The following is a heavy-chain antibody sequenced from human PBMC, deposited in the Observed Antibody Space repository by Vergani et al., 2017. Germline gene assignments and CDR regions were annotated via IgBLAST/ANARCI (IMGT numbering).Heavy chain of an antibody. Sequence: QVQLVQSGAEVKKPGASVKVSCKASGYTFTGYYIHWVRQAPGQGLEWMGWINPDSGGINYAQKFQGRVTMTRDTSISTAYMELSRLRSDDTAVYYCARDIGRLGVLEWLSSYLDVGGKGTTVTVSS. V-gene: IGHV1-2*02. CDR2: INPDSGGI. D-gene: IGHD3-3*01. CDR3: ARDIGRLGVLEWLSSYLDV. J-gene: IGHJ6*04. CDR1: GYTFTGYY.